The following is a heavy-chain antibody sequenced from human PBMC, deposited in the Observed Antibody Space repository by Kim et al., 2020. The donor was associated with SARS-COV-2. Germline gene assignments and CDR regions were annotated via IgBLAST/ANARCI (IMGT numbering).Heavy chain of an antibody. D-gene: IGHD6-13*01. Sequence: SETLSLTCAVYGGSFSGYYWSWIRQPPGKGLEWIGEINHSGSTNYNPSLKSRVTISVDTSKNQFSLKLSSVTAADTAVYYCARVPGYFRPYGWFDPWGQGTLVTVSS. J-gene: IGHJ5*02. CDR2: INHSGST. V-gene: IGHV4-34*01. CDR1: GGSFSGYY. CDR3: ARVPGYFRPYGWFDP.